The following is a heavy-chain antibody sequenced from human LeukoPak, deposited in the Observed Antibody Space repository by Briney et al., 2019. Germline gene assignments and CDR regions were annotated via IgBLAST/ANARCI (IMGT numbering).Heavy chain of an antibody. J-gene: IGHJ5*02. CDR2: IHTSGST. Sequence: SETLSLTCTVSGGSISSYYWSWIRQPAGKGLEWIGRIHTSGSTNYNPSLKSRVTMSVDTSKDQFSLKLNSVTAADTAVYYCARSSPHCTSTSCHPNWFDPWGQGTLVTVSS. D-gene: IGHD2-2*01. V-gene: IGHV4-4*07. CDR1: GGSISSYY. CDR3: ARSSPHCTSTSCHPNWFDP.